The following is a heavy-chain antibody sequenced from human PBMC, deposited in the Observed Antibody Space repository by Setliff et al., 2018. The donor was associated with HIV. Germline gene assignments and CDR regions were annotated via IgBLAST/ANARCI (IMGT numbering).Heavy chain of an antibody. J-gene: IGHJ4*02. CDR1: GGSVGSGSYY. Sequence: KPSETLSLTCSVSGGSVGSGSYYWSWIRQSPGKGLEWLGYIYYSGSTTYNPSPRSRVTISIDTSKNQFSLNLRSVTAADTAVYYCARDPPGYGDSKDYWGQGKLVTAPQ. D-gene: IGHD4-17*01. V-gene: IGHV4-61*01. CDR3: ARDPPGYGDSKDY. CDR2: IYYSGST.